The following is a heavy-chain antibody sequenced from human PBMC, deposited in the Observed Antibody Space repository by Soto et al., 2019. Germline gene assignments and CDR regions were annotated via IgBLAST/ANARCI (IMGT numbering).Heavy chain of an antibody. V-gene: IGHV3-30-3*01. CDR2: ISYDGSNK. Sequence: PGGSLRLSCAASGFTFSSYAMHWVRQAPGKGLEWVAVISYDGSNKYYADSVKGRFTISRDNSKNTLYLQMSSLRAEDTAVYYCAMAWSYSSSFFDYWGQGTLVTVSS. CDR1: GFTFSSYA. CDR3: AMAWSYSSSFFDY. J-gene: IGHJ4*02. D-gene: IGHD6-6*01.